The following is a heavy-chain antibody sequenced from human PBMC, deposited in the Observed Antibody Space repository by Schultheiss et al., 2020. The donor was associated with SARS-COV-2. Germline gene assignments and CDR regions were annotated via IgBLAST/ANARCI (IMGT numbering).Heavy chain of an antibody. CDR3: ARESLRGMTGAFDI. CDR1: GFTFSYYY. J-gene: IGHJ3*02. Sequence: GGSLRLSCAASGFTFSYYYMSWIRQAPGKGLEWVSYISSSSSYTNYADSVKGRFTISRDNAKNSLYLQMNSLRAEDTAVYYCARESLRGMTGAFDIWGQGTMVTVSS. CDR2: ISSSSSYT. V-gene: IGHV3-11*06.